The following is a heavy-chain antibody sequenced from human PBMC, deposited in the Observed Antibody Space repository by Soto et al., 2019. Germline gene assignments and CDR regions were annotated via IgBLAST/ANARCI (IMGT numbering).Heavy chain of an antibody. CDR2: IIPIFGTA. D-gene: IGHD3-16*02. V-gene: IGHV1-69*12. CDR3: ARDGYDYVWGSYRYIPGDWFDP. Sequence: QVQLVQSGAEVKKPGSSVKVSCKASGGTFSSYAISWVRQAPGQGLEWMGGIIPIFGTANYAQKFQGRVTITADESTSXXYXEXXSLRSEDTAVYYCARDGYDYVWGSYRYIPGDWFDPWGQGTLVTVSS. J-gene: IGHJ5*02. CDR1: GGTFSSYA.